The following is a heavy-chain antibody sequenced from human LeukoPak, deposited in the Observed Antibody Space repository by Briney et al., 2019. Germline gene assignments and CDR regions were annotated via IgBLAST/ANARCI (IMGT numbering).Heavy chain of an antibody. CDR3: ARDRSGYDYVTYFDY. J-gene: IGHJ4*02. D-gene: IGHD5-12*01. CDR2: ISAYNGNT. Sequence: APVKVSCKASGYTFTSYGISWVRQAPGQGLEWMGRISAYNGNTNYAQKLQGRVTMTTDTSTSTAYMELRSLRSDDTAVYYCARDRSGYDYVTYFDYWGQGTLVTVSS. CDR1: GYTFTSYG. V-gene: IGHV1-18*04.